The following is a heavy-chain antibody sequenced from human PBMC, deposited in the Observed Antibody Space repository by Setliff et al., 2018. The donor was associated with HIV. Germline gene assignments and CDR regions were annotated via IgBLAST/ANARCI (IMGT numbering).Heavy chain of an antibody. V-gene: IGHV4-34*01. J-gene: IGHJ6*03. CDR2: INHSGGT. CDR1: GGSFNGYS. Sequence: SETLSLTCAVYGGSFNGYSWTWIRQPPGKGLEWIGGINHSGGTNYNPSLKSRVTISVDTSKSQFSLRLNSVTATDTAVYYCVRVSCSSWYSIPRNYYYSMDVWGEGTTVTVSS. CDR3: VRVSCSSWYSIPRNYYYSMDV. D-gene: IGHD6-13*01.